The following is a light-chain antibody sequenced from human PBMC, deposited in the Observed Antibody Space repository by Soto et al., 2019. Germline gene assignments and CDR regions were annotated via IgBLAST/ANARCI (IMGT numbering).Light chain of an antibody. J-gene: IGKJ4*01. CDR1: QSVSSN. Sequence: TVLTQSPGTLSLSPGERATLSCRASQSVSSNLAWYQQKPGQAPRLLIYDTSNRATGIPARFSGSGSGTDFTLTISSLEPEDFAVYYCQQRSNWPFLTFGGGTKVDIK. CDR3: QQRSNWPFLT. V-gene: IGKV3-11*01. CDR2: DTS.